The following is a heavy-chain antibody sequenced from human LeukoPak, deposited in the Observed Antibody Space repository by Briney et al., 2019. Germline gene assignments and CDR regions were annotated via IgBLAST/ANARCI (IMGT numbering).Heavy chain of an antibody. D-gene: IGHD3-3*02. J-gene: IGHJ5*02. Sequence: SETLSLTCTVSGASVSAYYWTWIRQPPGKRLEWLGYIHYSGSTNYNPSLNSRVTMSPDASKNQFSLKLSSVSAADTAVYYCVQVRLAGLFDPWGQGTLVTVSS. CDR1: GASVSAYY. V-gene: IGHV4-59*02. CDR3: VQVRLAGLFDP. CDR2: IHYSGST.